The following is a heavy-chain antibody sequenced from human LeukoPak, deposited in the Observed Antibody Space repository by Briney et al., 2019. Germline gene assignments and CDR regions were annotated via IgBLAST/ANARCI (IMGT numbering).Heavy chain of an antibody. CDR3: ASSWAYFDS. CDR1: GFTFSSYG. V-gene: IGHV3-30*03. CDR2: ISYDGSNK. Sequence: RGSLRLSCAASGFTFSSYGMHRVRQAPGKGLEWVAVISYDGSNKYYADSVKGRFTISRDNSKNTLYLQMNSLRAEDTAVYYCASSWAYFDSWGQGTLVTVSS. J-gene: IGHJ4*02. D-gene: IGHD6-13*01.